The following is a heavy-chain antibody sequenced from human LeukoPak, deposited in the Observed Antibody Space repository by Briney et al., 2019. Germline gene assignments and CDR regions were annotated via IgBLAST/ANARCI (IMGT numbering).Heavy chain of an antibody. J-gene: IGHJ5*02. D-gene: IGHD6-19*01. V-gene: IGHV3-7*01. Sequence: GGSLRLSCVASGFTFNTYWMSWVRQAPGKGLEWVANIKQDGSEKYYLDSLEGRFTISRDNAKNSLYLHMNSLRVEDTAVYYCARMRGSGYSSGPNWFDPWGQGTLVTVSS. CDR2: IKQDGSEK. CDR1: GFTFNTYW. CDR3: ARMRGSGYSSGPNWFDP.